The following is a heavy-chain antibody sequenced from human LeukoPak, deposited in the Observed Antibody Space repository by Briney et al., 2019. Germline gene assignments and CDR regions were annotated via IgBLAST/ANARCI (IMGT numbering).Heavy chain of an antibody. D-gene: IGHD3-3*01. CDR1: GFPFSSYT. V-gene: IGHV3-21*01. CDR3: ARDTWSGGAFDI. CDR2: ITGSSNYI. Sequence: PGGSLRLSCAASGFPFSSYTMNWVRQAPGKGLEWVSSITGSSNYIYYRDSVKGRFTISRDNAKNSLNLQLNSLRAEDTAVYYCARDTWSGGAFDIWGQRTMVTVSS. J-gene: IGHJ3*02.